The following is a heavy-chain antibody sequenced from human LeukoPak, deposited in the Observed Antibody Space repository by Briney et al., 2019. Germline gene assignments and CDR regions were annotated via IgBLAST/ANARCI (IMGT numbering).Heavy chain of an antibody. CDR3: AKDQRTMTRRMDV. D-gene: IGHD2-2*01. J-gene: IGHJ6*02. V-gene: IGHV3-30*18. CDR1: GFTFRNYG. CDR2: VTYDGSKA. Sequence: GGSLRLSCAASGFTFRNYGMHWVRRVPGKGRGGLGVVTYDGSKAFYADSVKGRLTISGDNSKNTLYLQMNTLRVEDRAVYFCAKDQRTMTRRMDVWGQGTAVIVSS.